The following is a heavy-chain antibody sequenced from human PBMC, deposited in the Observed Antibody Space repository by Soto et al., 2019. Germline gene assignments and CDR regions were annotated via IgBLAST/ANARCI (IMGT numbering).Heavy chain of an antibody. V-gene: IGHV3-21*01. CDR2: ISSSSSYI. D-gene: IGHD2-8*01. J-gene: IGHJ6*03. CDR1: GFTFSSYS. Sequence: GSLRLSCAASGFTFSSYSMNWVRQAPGKGLEWVSSISSSSSYIYYADSVKGRFTISRDNAKNSLYLQMNSLRAEDTAVYYCAREYCTNGVCHYYYYYYMDVWGKGTTVTAP. CDR3: AREYCTNGVCHYYYYYYMDV.